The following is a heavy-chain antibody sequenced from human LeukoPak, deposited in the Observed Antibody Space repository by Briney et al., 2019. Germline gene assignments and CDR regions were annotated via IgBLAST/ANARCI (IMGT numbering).Heavy chain of an antibody. CDR2: IYPGDSDT. CDR1: GYSFTTYW. Sequence: GESLKISCQGSGYSFTTYWIGWVRQMPGKGLEWMGIIYPGDSDTRYSPSFQGQVTISTDKSISTAYLQWSSLKASDTALYYCARGDVATLDYWGQGTLVTVSS. J-gene: IGHJ4*02. CDR3: ARGDVATLDY. V-gene: IGHV5-51*01. D-gene: IGHD5-12*01.